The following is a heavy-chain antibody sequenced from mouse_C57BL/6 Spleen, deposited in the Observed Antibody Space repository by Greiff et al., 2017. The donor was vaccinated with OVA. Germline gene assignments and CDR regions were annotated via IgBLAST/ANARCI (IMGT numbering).Heavy chain of an antibody. CDR2: IDPSDSYT. D-gene: IGHD2-3*01. CDR3: ARLYLYYFDY. CDR1: GYTFTSYW. J-gene: IGHJ2*01. Sequence: VQLQQPGAELVKPGASVKLSCKASGYTFTSYWMQWVKQRPGQGLEWIGEIDPSDSYTNYNQKFKGKATFTVDTSSSTAYMQLSSLTSEDSAVYYCARLYLYYFDYWGQGTTLTVSS. V-gene: IGHV1-50*01.